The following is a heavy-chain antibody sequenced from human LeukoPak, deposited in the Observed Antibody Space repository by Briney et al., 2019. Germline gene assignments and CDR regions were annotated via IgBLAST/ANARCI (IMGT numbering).Heavy chain of an antibody. D-gene: IGHD3-10*01. CDR3: ARSYGSGNYFGY. CDR2: IYYSGSA. J-gene: IGHJ4*02. Sequence: SETLSLTCTVSGGSISTYYWSWIRQPPGKGLEWIGYIYYSGSAKYNPSLKSRVTISVNTSKNPFSLKLSSVTAADTAVYYCARSYGSGNYFGYWGQGTLVTVSS. CDR1: GGSISTYY. V-gene: IGHV4-59*01.